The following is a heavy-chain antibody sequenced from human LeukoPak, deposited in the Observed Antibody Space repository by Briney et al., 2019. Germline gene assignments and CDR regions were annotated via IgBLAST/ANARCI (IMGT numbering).Heavy chain of an antibody. CDR2: INPSGGST. D-gene: IGHD3-10*01. CDR3: AREPSPMVRGYSPAY. V-gene: IGHV1-46*01. CDR1: GYTFTNYY. J-gene: IGHJ4*02. Sequence: ASVKVSCKASGYTFTNYYIHWVRQAPGQGLEWMGLINPSGGSTTYAQTFQGRVTMTRDTSTSTAHMELRSLRSEDTAVYYCAREPSPMVRGYSPAYWGQGTLVTVSS.